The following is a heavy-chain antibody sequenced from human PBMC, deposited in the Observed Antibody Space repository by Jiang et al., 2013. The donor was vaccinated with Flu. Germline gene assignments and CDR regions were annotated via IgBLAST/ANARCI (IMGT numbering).Heavy chain of an antibody. D-gene: IGHD3-22*01. CDR2: IYYSGST. J-gene: IGHJ4*02. Sequence: LLKPSETLSLTCTVSGGSISSYYWSWIRQPPGKGLEWIGYIYYSGSTNYNPSLKSRVTISVDTSKNQFSLKLSSVTAADTAVYYCARYYYDSSGYPYYFDYWGQGTLVTVSS. V-gene: IGHV4-59*01. CDR3: ARYYYDSSGYPYYFDY. CDR1: GGSISSYY.